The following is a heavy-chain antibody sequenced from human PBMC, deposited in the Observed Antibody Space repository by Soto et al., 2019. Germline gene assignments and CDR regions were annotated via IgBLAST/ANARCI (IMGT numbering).Heavy chain of an antibody. V-gene: IGHV3-30*18. Sequence: QVQLVESGGGVVQPARSLRLSCAASGFTISSYGMHWVRQAPGNGLEWVAFITYDGRTKYYPDLVKGRVTISRDNSKNPLYLQMNRMTAEDTAVYYGEKSWWVAVAYGMDVWGQVTTVTV. D-gene: IGHD6-19*01. CDR2: ITYDGRTK. J-gene: IGHJ6*02. CDR3: EKSWWVAVAYGMDV. CDR1: GFTISSYG.